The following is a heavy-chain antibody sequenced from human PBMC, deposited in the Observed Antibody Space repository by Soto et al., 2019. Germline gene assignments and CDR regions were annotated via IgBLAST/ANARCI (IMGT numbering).Heavy chain of an antibody. J-gene: IGHJ4*02. CDR1: GYKFGSAW. D-gene: IGHD3-3*02. CDR2: IKPGTSDI. V-gene: IGHV5-51*01. CDR3: ARQLSHICDS. Sequence: GESLKISCKGVGYKFGSAWIGWVRQMPGKGLEWMGIIKPGTSDIRYSPSCRGHVTVSADEAVSTAYLQWSSLKASDTAMYYCARQLSHICDSWGQGTLVTVSS.